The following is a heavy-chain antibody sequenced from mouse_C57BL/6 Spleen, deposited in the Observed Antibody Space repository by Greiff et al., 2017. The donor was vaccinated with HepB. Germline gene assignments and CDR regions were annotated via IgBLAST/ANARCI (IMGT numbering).Heavy chain of an antibody. CDR3: ARWGTTVGDY. Sequence: DVKLVESGGGLVKPGGSLKLSCAASGFTFSDYGMHWVRQAPEKGLEWVAYISSGSSTIYYADTVKGRFTISRDNAKNTLFLQMTSLRSEDTAMYYCARWGTTVGDYWGQGTTLTVSS. D-gene: IGHD1-1*01. V-gene: IGHV5-17*01. CDR2: ISSGSSTI. J-gene: IGHJ2*01. CDR1: GFTFSDYG.